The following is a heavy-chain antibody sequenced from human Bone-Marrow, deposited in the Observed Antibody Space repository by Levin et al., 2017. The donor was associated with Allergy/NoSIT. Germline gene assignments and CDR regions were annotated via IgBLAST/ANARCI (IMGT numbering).Heavy chain of an antibody. CDR1: GFTFSSYA. J-gene: IGHJ5*02. V-gene: IGHV3-30*04. CDR2: ISYDGSNK. D-gene: IGHD2-2*01. Sequence: GGSLRLSCAASGFTFSSYAMHWVRQAPGKGLEWVAVISYDGSNKYYADSVKGRFTISRDNSKNTLYLQMNSLRAEDTAVYYCARYCSSTSCYSGFDPWGQGTLVTVSS. CDR3: ARYCSSTSCYSGFDP.